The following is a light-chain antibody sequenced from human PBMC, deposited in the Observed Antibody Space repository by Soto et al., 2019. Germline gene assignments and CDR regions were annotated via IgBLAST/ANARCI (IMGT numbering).Light chain of an antibody. J-gene: IGKJ2*01. CDR2: GGS. CDR1: QSISVY. CDR3: QQYATSSPT. V-gene: IGKV1-5*01. Sequence: DIQMTQSPSTLSASVGDRVTITCRASQSISVYLAWYQQRPREAPKLLIYGGSSLESGVPSRFSGSGSGTEFTLTISSLQPTDFAPYYCQQYATSSPTFGQGTKLEI.